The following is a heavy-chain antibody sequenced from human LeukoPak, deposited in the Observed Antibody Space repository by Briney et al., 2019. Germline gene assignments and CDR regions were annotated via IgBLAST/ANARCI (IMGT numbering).Heavy chain of an antibody. V-gene: IGHV3-23*01. CDR2: ISGSGGST. J-gene: IGHJ6*03. CDR1: GFTFSTYA. Sequence: GGSLRLSCAASGFTFSTYAMHWVRQAPGKGLEWVSAISGSGGSTYYADSVKGRFTISRDNSKNTLYLQMNSLRAEDTAVYYCAKVSGRSTTFPMDVWGKGTTVTVSS. D-gene: IGHD2/OR15-2a*01. CDR3: AKVSGRSTTFPMDV.